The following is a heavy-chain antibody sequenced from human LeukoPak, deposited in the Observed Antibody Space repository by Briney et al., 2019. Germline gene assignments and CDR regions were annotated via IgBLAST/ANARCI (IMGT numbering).Heavy chain of an antibody. CDR2: INPSGGST. Sequence: ASLKVSCKASGYTFTSYYMHWVRQAPGQGLEWMGIINPSGGSTSYAQKFQGRVTMTRDTSTSTVYMELSSLRSEDTAVYYCARAWDIVVVPAAIWWFDPWGQGTLVTVSS. CDR3: ARAWDIVVVPAAIWWFDP. D-gene: IGHD2-2*02. CDR1: GYTFTSYY. J-gene: IGHJ5*02. V-gene: IGHV1-46*03.